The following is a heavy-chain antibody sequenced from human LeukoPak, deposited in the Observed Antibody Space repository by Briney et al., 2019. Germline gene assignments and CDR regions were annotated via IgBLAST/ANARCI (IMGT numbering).Heavy chain of an antibody. Sequence: ASVKVSCKASGYTFTSYDINWVRQANGQGLEWMGWMNPNSGNTGYAQKFQGRVTITRNTSISTAYMELSSLRSEDTAVYYCARGGYSGYGDYFGYWGQGTLVTVSS. CDR3: ARGGYSGYGDYFGY. J-gene: IGHJ4*02. D-gene: IGHD5-12*01. CDR1: GYTFTSYD. CDR2: MNPNSGNT. V-gene: IGHV1-8*03.